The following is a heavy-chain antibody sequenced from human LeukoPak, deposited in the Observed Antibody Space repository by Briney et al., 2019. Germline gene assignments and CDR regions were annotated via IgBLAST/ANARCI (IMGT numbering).Heavy chain of an antibody. D-gene: IGHD6-13*01. V-gene: IGHV3-23*01. J-gene: IGHJ4*02. Sequence: GGSLRLSCAASGFTFSSYAMSWVRQAPGKGLEWVSAISGSGGSTYYADSGKGRFTISRDNSRNTLYLQINSLRAEDTAVYYCAKDQRDSSSWPTFDHWGQGSLVTVSS. CDR2: ISGSGGST. CDR1: GFTFSSYA. CDR3: AKDQRDSSSWPTFDH.